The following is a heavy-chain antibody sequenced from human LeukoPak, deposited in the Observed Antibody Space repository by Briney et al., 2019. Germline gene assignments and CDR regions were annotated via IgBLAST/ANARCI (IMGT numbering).Heavy chain of an antibody. CDR1: GFTFSSYA. CDR2: ISGSGGST. J-gene: IGHJ6*03. CDR3: AKRVGYYYYYYMDV. Sequence: GGSLRLSCAASGFTFSSYAMSWVRQAPGKGLEWVSAISGSGGSTYYADSVKGRFTISRDNSKNTLYLQMNSLRAEDTAVYYCAKRVGYYYYYYMDVWGKGTTVTVSS. V-gene: IGHV3-23*01. D-gene: IGHD1-26*01.